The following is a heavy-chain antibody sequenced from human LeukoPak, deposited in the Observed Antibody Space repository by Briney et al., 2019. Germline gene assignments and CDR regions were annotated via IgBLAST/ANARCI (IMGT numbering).Heavy chain of an antibody. D-gene: IGHD2-2*01. J-gene: IGHJ3*02. V-gene: IGHV4-39*01. CDR3: ARRVPAVDAFDI. Sequence: PSETLSLTCTVSGGSISSSSYYWGWIRQPPGKGLEWIGSIYYSGSTYYNPSLKSRVTISVDTSENQFSLKLSSVTAADTAVYYCARRVPAVDAFDIWGQGTMVTVSS. CDR2: IYYSGST. CDR1: GGSISSSSYY.